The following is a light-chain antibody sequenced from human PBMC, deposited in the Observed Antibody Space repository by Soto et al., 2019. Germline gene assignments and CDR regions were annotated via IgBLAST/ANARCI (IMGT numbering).Light chain of an antibody. V-gene: IGLV2-14*03. J-gene: IGLJ2*01. CDR1: TSDAGGHNY. Sequence: QSALPQPASVSGSPGQSITISCTGTTSDAGGHNYFSWFQHHPGEAPKLIIYDVNNRPSGVSPRFSGSKSGDTASLTISGLQAEDEATYYCSSWTRHFFVVFGGGTKLTVL. CDR3: SSWTRHFFVV. CDR2: DVN.